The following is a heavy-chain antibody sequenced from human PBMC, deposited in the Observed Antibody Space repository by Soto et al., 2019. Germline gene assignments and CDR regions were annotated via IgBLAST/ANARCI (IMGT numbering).Heavy chain of an antibody. V-gene: IGHV4-59*01. CDR1: GGSISSCY. D-gene: IGHD5-12*01. Sequence: SETLSLTCTVSGGSISSCYWSWIRQPPGKGLEWIGYIYYSGSTNYNPSLKSRVTISVDTSKNQFSLKLSSVTAADTAVYYCARDRRDGYNSYYYYGMDVWGQGTTVTVSS. CDR3: ARDRRDGYNSYYYYGMDV. CDR2: IYYSGST. J-gene: IGHJ6*02.